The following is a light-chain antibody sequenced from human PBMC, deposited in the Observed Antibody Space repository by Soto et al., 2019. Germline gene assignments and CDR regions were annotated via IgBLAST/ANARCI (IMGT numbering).Light chain of an antibody. CDR3: QQYHSYSRT. V-gene: IGKV1-5*03. CDR2: LAS. CDR1: QTISTS. J-gene: IGKJ1*01. Sequence: DIQMTQFPSTLSAFVGGRVTITCRASQTISTSLAWYQQKPGKAPKLLIYLASSLESGVPARFSGSGSATEFTLSISSLQPDESATYYCQQYHSYSRTFGQGTKVDIK.